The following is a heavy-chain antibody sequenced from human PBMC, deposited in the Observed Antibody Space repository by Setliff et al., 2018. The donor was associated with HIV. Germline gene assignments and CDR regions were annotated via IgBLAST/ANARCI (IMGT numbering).Heavy chain of an antibody. CDR3: ASAQYCAGCYGPHCAFDV. J-gene: IGHJ3*01. Sequence: SETLSLTCAVYGGSFSGYYWSWIRQPAGKGLEWIGHIYTSGSTNYNPSLKSRVTMSLDTSNRQFSLNLRSVTAADTAIYFCASAQYCAGCYGPHCAFDVWGPGSTVTVSS. CDR2: IYTSGST. CDR1: GGSFSGYY. V-gene: IGHV4-59*10. D-gene: IGHD2-2*01.